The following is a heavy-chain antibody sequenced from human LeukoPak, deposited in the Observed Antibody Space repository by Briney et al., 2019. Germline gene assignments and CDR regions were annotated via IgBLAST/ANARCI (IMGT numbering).Heavy chain of an antibody. J-gene: IGHJ4*02. V-gene: IGHV4-59*08. Sequence: SETLSLTCTVSGGSISSYYWSWIRQPPGKGLEWIGYIYYSGSTNYNPSLKSRVTISVVTSKNQFSLKLSSVTAADTAVYYCARHERGSGSYDYWGQGTLVTVSS. CDR2: IYYSGST. CDR1: GGSISSYY. CDR3: ARHERGSGSYDY. D-gene: IGHD3-10*01.